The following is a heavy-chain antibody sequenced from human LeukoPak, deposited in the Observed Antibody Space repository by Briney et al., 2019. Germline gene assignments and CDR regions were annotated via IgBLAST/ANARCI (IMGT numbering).Heavy chain of an antibody. Sequence: ASVKVSCKASEYTFTDYYLHWVRQAPGQGFEWMGWINPVSGGTNYVQKFQGRVTMTRDTSISTAYMELSRLRSDDTAVYYCARMAEYYDVLTGSYFDYWGQGTLVTVSS. V-gene: IGHV1-2*02. CDR2: INPVSGGT. CDR1: EYTFTDYY. J-gene: IGHJ4*02. CDR3: ARMAEYYDVLTGSYFDY. D-gene: IGHD3-9*01.